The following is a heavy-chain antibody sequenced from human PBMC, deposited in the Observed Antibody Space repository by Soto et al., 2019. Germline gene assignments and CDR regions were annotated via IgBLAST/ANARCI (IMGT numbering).Heavy chain of an antibody. CDR1: GFIFSSYT. D-gene: IGHD5-12*01. CDR3: ARGWLRDPWMY. V-gene: IGHV3-21*01. J-gene: IGHJ4*02. CDR2: ISASSTYI. Sequence: EVQLVESGGGLVKPGGSLRLSCAASGFIFSSYTMNWVRQAPGKGLEWVSSISASSTYIYYADSLKGRFTISRDNAYNSLCLQMNSLRAEDPAVYYCARGWLRDPWMYWGQGTLVTVSS.